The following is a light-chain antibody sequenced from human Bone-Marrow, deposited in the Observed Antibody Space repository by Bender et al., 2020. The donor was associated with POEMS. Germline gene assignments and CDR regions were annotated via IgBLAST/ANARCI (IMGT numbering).Light chain of an antibody. CDR2: DNY. Sequence: QSVLTQPPSVSAAPGQKVTISCSGTSSNIGSHFVSWYQQVPGAAPKLLIYDNYKRPLGVPDRFSGSKSGTSATLDITGLQTGDEADYYCAAGDDIVNWVFGEGTKVTVL. J-gene: IGLJ3*02. CDR1: SSNIGSHF. V-gene: IGLV1-51*01. CDR3: AAGDDIVNWV.